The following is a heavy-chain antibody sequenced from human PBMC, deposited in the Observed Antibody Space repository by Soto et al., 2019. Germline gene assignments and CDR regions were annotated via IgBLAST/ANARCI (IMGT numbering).Heavy chain of an antibody. J-gene: IGHJ4*02. CDR1: GGSISSSNW. D-gene: IGHD5-18*01. Sequence: SETLSLTCAVSGGSISSSNWWSWVRQPPGKGLEWIGEIYHSGSTNYNPSLKSRVTITRDTSASTAYMELSSLRSEDTAVYYCARDPGYSYGYNWGQGTLVTVSS. CDR2: IYHSGST. V-gene: IGHV4-4*02. CDR3: ARDPGYSYGYN.